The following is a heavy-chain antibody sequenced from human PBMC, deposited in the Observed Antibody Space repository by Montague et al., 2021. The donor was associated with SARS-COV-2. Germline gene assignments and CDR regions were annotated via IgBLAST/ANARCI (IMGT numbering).Heavy chain of an antibody. V-gene: IGHV3-30-3*01. J-gene: IGHJ3*02. D-gene: IGHD3-10*01. CDR1: GFTFSSYA. Sequence: SLRLSCAASGFTFSSYAMHWVRQAPGKGLEWVAVISYDGSNKYYADSVKGRFTISRDNSKNTLYLQMNSLRAEDTAVYYCAGEETITDAFDIWGQGTMVTVSS. CDR3: AGEETITDAFDI. CDR2: ISYDGSNK.